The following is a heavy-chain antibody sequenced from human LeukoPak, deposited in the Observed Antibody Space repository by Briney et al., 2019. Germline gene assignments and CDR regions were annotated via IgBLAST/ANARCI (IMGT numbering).Heavy chain of an antibody. Sequence: ASVKDSCKASGYTLTSSGTCSVRPAPEQGLECGAWISAYSGNTNYAQKLQGRVTMTTDTSTSTAYMELRSLRSDDTAVYYCARDDHGDYESLWGQGTLVTVSS. J-gene: IGHJ4*02. CDR2: ISAYSGNT. D-gene: IGHD4-17*01. CDR1: GYTLTSSG. V-gene: IGHV1-18*01. CDR3: ARDDHGDYESL.